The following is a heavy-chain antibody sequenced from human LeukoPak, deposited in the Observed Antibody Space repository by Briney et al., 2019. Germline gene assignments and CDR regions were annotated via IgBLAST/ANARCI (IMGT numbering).Heavy chain of an antibody. J-gene: IGHJ4*02. V-gene: IGHV3-11*04. CDR2: ISSSGSTI. CDR3: ARDKNYDTSGYYYTY. D-gene: IGHD3-22*01. CDR1: GFTFSDYY. Sequence: PGGSLRLSCAASGFTFSDYYMSWIRQAPGKGLEWVSYISSSGSTIYYADSVKGRFTTSRDNAKNSLYLQMNSLRAEDTAVYYCARDKNYDTSGYYYTYWGQGTLVTVSS.